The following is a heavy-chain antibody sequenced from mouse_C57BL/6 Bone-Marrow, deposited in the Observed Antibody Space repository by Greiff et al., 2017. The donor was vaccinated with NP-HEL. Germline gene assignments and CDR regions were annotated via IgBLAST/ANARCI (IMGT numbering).Heavy chain of an antibody. D-gene: IGHD6-1*01. J-gene: IGHJ4*01. CDR3: ARDRASTGSRAMDY. Sequence: VQLQQSGAELAKPGASVKLSCKASGYTFTSYWMHWVKQRPGQGLEWIGYINPSSGYTKYNQKFKDKAPLTADKSSSTAYMQLRSLTYEDSAVYYCARDRASTGSRAMDYWGEEDSLTVSS. CDR2: INPSSGYT. V-gene: IGHV1-7*01. CDR1: GYTFTSYW.